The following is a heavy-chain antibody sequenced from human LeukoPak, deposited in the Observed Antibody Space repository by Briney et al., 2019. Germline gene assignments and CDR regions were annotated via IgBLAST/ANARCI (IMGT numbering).Heavy chain of an antibody. J-gene: IGHJ4*02. Sequence: GGSLRLSCAASGFTFSSYAMRWVRQAPGKGLEWVSAISGSGGSTYYADSVKGRFTISRDNSKNTLYLQMNSLRAEDTAVYYCARDFGYYSPFWYWGQGTLVTVSS. CDR3: ARDFGYYSPFWY. CDR1: GFTFSSYA. D-gene: IGHD3-22*01. V-gene: IGHV3-23*01. CDR2: ISGSGGST.